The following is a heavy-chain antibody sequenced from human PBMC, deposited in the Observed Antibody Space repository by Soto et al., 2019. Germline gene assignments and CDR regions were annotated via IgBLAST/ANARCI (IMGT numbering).Heavy chain of an antibody. CDR1: GFTFSSYS. V-gene: IGHV3-48*01. CDR2: ISSSSSTI. D-gene: IGHD6-25*01. J-gene: IGHJ4*02. Sequence: EVQLVESGGGLVQPGGSVRLSCAASGFTFSSYSMNWVRQAPGKGLEWVSYISSSSSTIYYADSVKGRFTISRDNAKNSLYLQMNSLRAEATAVYYCARVRSGWYFDYWGQGTLVTVSS. CDR3: ARVRSGWYFDY.